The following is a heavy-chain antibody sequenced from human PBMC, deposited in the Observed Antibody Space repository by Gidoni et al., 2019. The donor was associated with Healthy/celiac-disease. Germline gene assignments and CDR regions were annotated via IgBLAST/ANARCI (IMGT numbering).Heavy chain of an antibody. V-gene: IGHV3-13*04. J-gene: IGHJ2*01. Sequence: EVQLVESGGGLVQPGGSLRLSCAASGFTLSSYDMHWVRQATGKVLEWFSAIGTAGDTYYPGSVKGRFTISRENAKNSLYLQMNSLRAGDTAVYYCARVSGSSWYQKNWYFDLWGRGTLVTVSS. CDR3: ARVSGSSWYQKNWYFDL. CDR1: GFTLSSYD. D-gene: IGHD6-13*01. CDR2: IGTAGDT.